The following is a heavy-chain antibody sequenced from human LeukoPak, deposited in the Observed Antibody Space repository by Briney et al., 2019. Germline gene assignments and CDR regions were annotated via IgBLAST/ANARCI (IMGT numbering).Heavy chain of an antibody. CDR3: ARDISSSALFAFDI. CDR1: GYTFTSYA. V-gene: IGHV1-3*03. CDR2: INAGNGNT. D-gene: IGHD6-6*01. J-gene: IGHJ3*02. Sequence: GASVKVSCKASGYTFTSYAMHWVRQAPGQRLEWMGWINAGNGNTKYSQEFQGRVTITRDTSASTAYMELSSLRSEDTAVYYCARDISSSALFAFDIWGQGTMVTVSS.